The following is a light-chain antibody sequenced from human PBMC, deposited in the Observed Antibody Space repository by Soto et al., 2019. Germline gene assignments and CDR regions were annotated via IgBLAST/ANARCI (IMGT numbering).Light chain of an antibody. CDR3: QQYNNRPRT. J-gene: IGKJ4*01. CDR2: GAS. CDR1: QSVSVY. Sequence: EIVMTQSPATLSVSPGARATLSCRASQSVSVYLAWYQQKPGQAPRLLIYGASTRATGIPARFSGSGSGTEVTLTISSLLSEDFAVYYCQQYNNRPRTFGGGTKVEIK. V-gene: IGKV3-15*01.